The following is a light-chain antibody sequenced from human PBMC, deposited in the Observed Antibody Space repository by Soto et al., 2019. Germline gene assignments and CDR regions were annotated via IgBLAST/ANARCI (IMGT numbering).Light chain of an antibody. V-gene: IGLV1-40*01. CDR1: SSNIGAGYD. J-gene: IGLJ1*01. Sequence: QSVLTQPPSVSGAPGQRVTISCTGSSSNIGAGYDVHWYQQLPGTAPKLLIYGNSNRPSGVPDRFSGSKSGTSASLAITGLQAEDEADYYCQSYDSSLSGFLYVFGTGTKVTVL. CDR3: QSYDSSLSGFLYV. CDR2: GNS.